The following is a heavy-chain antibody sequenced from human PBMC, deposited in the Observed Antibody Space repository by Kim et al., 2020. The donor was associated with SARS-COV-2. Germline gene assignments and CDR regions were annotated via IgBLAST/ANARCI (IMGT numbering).Heavy chain of an antibody. J-gene: IGHJ4*02. CDR2: IYYSGST. CDR3: ARGGRGESESLPVLRYFDWLLTPMYYFDY. Sequence: SETLSLTCTVSGGSVSSGSYYWSWIRQPPGKGLEWIGYIYYSGSTNYNPSLKSRVTISVDTSKNQFSLKLSSVTAADTAVYYCARGGRGESESLPVLRYFDWLLTPMYYFDYWGQGTLVTVSS. V-gene: IGHV4-61*01. CDR1: GGSVSSGSYY. D-gene: IGHD3-9*01.